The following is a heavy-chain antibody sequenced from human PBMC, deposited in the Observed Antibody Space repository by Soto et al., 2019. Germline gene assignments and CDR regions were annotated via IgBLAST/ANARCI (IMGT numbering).Heavy chain of an antibody. CDR2: INHSGST. V-gene: IGHV4-34*01. CDR3: ARTLVIGGYCFDY. D-gene: IGHD3-9*01. J-gene: IGHJ4*02. CDR1: GGSFSGYY. Sequence: PSETLALTCAVYGGSFSGYYWSWIRQPPGKGLEWIGEINHSGSTNYNPSLKSRVTISVDTSKNQFSLKLSSVTAADTAVYYCARTLVIGGYCFDYWGQGTLVTVSS.